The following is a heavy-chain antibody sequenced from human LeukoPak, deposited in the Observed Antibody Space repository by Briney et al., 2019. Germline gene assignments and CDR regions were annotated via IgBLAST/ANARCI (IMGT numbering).Heavy chain of an antibody. CDR3: ARGAVGSTPHVAFDI. CDR1: GFTFSSYS. CDR2: ISSSSSYI. D-gene: IGHD1-26*01. Sequence: NPGGSLRLSCAASGFTFSSYSMNWVRQAPGKGLEWVSSISSSSSYIYYADSVKGRFTISRDNAKNSLYLQMNSLRAEDTAVYYCARGAVGSTPHVAFDIWGQGTMVTVSS. J-gene: IGHJ3*02. V-gene: IGHV3-21*01.